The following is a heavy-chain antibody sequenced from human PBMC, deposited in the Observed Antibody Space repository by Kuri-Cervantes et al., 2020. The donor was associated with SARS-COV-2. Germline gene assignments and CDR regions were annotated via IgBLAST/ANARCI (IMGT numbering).Heavy chain of an antibody. CDR1: GFTFSDSA. J-gene: IGHJ3*02. V-gene: IGHV3-30*04. CDR2: ISYDGSSK. Sequence: GGSLKISCAASGFTFSDSAMHWVRQAPGKGLEWVAFISYDGSSKDYADSVKGRLTISRDNSKNTLYLQMKSLRAEDTAVFYRAREGNEDAFETWGQGTRVTVSS. CDR3: AREGNEDAFET.